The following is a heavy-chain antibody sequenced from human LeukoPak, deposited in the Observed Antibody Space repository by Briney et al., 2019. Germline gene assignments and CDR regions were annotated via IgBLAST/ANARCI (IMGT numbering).Heavy chain of an antibody. CDR2: IYSGGST. J-gene: IGHJ4*02. CDR3: ARALVRGVTAPFDY. Sequence: GGSLRLSCAASGFTVSSNYMSWVRQAPGKGLEWVSVIYSGGSTYYADSVKGRFTISRDNSKNTLYLQMNSLRAEDTAVYYCARALVRGVTAPFDYWGQGTLVTVSS. V-gene: IGHV3-66*01. D-gene: IGHD3-10*01. CDR1: GFTVSSNY.